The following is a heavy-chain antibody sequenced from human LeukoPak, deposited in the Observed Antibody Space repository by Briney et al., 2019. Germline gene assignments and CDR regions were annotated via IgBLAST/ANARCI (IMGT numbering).Heavy chain of an antibody. V-gene: IGHV3-30*02. J-gene: IGHJ4*02. CDR1: GFTFSSYG. CDR2: IRYDGINK. CDR3: AKDFSVYFHDSRVLDY. D-gene: IGHD3-22*01. Sequence: GGSLRLSCAGSGFTFSSYGMHWVRQAPGKGLEWVAFIRYDGINKYYADSAKGRFTVSRDNSKNTLYLQMNNLRAEDTAVYYCAKDFSVYFHDSRVLDYWGQGTLVTVSS.